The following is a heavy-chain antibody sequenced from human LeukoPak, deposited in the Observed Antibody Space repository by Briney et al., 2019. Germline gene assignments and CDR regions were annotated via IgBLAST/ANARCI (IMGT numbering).Heavy chain of an antibody. CDR1: GGSISSSSYY. J-gene: IGHJ4*02. D-gene: IGHD4-23*01. CDR3: ARGLITGVRVTSFDS. V-gene: IGHV4-39*01. CDR2: IYYRGST. Sequence: SETLSLTCTVSGGSISSSSYYWGWIRQPPGRGLAWIGNIYYRGSTYYNPPLKRLAAVSVATSKNQFSLEPRSVTAADTAVYFCARGLITGVRVTSFDSWGQGALVTVSS.